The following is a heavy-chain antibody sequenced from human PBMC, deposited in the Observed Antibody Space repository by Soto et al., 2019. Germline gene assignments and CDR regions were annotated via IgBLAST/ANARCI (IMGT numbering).Heavy chain of an antibody. CDR1: GGTFSSYT. D-gene: IGHD3-9*01. V-gene: IGHV1-69*02. Sequence: QVQLVQSGAEVKKPGSSVKVSCKASGGTFSSYTISWVRQAPGQGLEWMGRIIPILGIANYAQKFQGRVTITADKSTSTAYMELSSLRSEDTAVYYCARSPPVRYFDIYCDYWGQGTLVTVSS. J-gene: IGHJ4*02. CDR2: IIPILGIA. CDR3: ARSPPVRYFDIYCDY.